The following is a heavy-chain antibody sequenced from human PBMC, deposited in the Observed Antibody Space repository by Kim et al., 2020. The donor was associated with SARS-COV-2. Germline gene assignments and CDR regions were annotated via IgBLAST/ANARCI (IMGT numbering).Heavy chain of an antibody. Sequence: ASVKVSCKASGYTFTSYYMHWVRQAPGQGLEWMGIINPSGGSTSYAQKFQGRVTMTRDTSTSTVYMELSSLRSEDTAVYYCASSSYYYDSSGYLLYYYYYGMDVWGQGTRSPSP. CDR1: GYTFTSYY. D-gene: IGHD3-22*01. V-gene: IGHV1-46*01. J-gene: IGHJ6*02. CDR3: ASSSYYYDSSGYLLYYYYYGMDV. CDR2: INPSGGST.